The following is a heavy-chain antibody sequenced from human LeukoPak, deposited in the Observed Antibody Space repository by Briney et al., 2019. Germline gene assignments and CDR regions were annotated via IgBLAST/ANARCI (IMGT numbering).Heavy chain of an antibody. CDR1: GYTFTNYG. Sequence: ASVKVSCKASGYTFTNYGISWVRQAPGQGLEWMGWMSALNGNTNYQHKFQGRVTMTTDTSKNTAYMEPRSLRSDDTAMYYCARDSALLNNGDWYGGSDYWGQGTLVTVSS. J-gene: IGHJ4*02. V-gene: IGHV1-18*01. CDR3: ARDSALLNNGDWYGGSDY. D-gene: IGHD4-17*01. CDR2: MSALNGNT.